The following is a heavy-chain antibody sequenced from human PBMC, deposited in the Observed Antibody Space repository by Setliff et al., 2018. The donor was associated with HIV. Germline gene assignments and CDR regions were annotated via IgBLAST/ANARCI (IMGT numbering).Heavy chain of an antibody. CDR2: ISPYDLSE. CDR1: GYTFTSYG. V-gene: IGHV1-18*01. CDR3: ARQFSNSFDS. D-gene: IGHD7-27*01. Sequence: ASVKVSCKGSGYTFTSYGISWVRQAPGQGPEWMGWISPYDLSERTSQRFRGRVTMTRDTSINAAYLDLSGLTSDDTAVYYCARQFSNSFDSWGQGTLVTVSS. J-gene: IGHJ4*02.